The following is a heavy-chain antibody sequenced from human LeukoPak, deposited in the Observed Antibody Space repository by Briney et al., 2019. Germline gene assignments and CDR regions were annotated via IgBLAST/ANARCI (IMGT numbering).Heavy chain of an antibody. CDR3: ARGRDCSSTSCYLDYYYYYYMDV. CDR2: INHSGST. Sequence: SETLSLTCAVYGGSFSGYYWSWLRQPPGKGLEWIGEINHSGSTNYNPSLKSRVTISVDTSKNQFSLKLSSVTAADTAVYYCARGRDCSSTSCYLDYYYYYYMDVWGKGTTVTVSS. CDR1: GGSFSGYY. J-gene: IGHJ6*03. D-gene: IGHD2-2*01. V-gene: IGHV4-34*01.